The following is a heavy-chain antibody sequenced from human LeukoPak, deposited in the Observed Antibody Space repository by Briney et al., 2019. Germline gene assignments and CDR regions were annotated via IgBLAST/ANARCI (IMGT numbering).Heavy chain of an antibody. V-gene: IGHV3-30*04. J-gene: IGHJ4*02. D-gene: IGHD6-19*01. CDR3: ASTQAVTEARGGGFDY. Sequence: PGRSLRLSCAASGFTFSSSAMHCVRQAPGQGVDWVAVISYDGSNKYYADSVKGRFTISRGNSNNTLYLQMNSLSSDGTAVDCGASTQAVTEARGGGFDYWGQGTLVTVSS. CDR1: GFTFSSSA. CDR2: ISYDGSNK.